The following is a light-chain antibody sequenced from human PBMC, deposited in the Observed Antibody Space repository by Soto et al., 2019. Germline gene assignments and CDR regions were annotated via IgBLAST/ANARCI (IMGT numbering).Light chain of an antibody. V-gene: IGKV1-39*01. CDR2: TTS. CDR3: QHSYSSPYT. J-gene: IGKJ2*01. CDR1: HSISTY. Sequence: DIQLTQSPSSLSASVGDRVTITCRASHSISTYLNWYQQKPGKAPSLLIYTTSSLQSGVPSRFSGSGSGTDFTLTIGRLQPADFAIYYCQHSYSSPYTFGLGTKVQIK.